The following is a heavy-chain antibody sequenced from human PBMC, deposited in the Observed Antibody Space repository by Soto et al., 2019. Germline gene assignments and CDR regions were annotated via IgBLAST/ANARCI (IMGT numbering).Heavy chain of an antibody. CDR2: ISSSSSTI. D-gene: IGHD5-12*01. CDR1: GFTFSSYS. J-gene: IGHJ4*02. CDR3: ARDPEREYSGYDLEGRRDY. Sequence: GGSLRLSCAASGFTFSSYSMNWVRQAPGKGLEWVSYISSSSSTIYYADSVKGRFTISRDNAKNSLYLQMNSLRAEDTAVYYCARDPEREYSGYDLEGRRDYWGQGTLVTVSS. V-gene: IGHV3-48*01.